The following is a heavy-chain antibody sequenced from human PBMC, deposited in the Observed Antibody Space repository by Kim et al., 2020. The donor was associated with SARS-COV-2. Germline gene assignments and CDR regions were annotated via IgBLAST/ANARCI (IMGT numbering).Heavy chain of an antibody. D-gene: IGHD6-6*01. V-gene: IGHV3-11*01. CDR3: AGSGPGIAARTYFDY. Sequence: DSVKGRFIISRDNAKNSLYRQMNSLRAEDTAVYYCAGSGPGIAARTYFDYWGQGTLVTVSS. J-gene: IGHJ4*02.